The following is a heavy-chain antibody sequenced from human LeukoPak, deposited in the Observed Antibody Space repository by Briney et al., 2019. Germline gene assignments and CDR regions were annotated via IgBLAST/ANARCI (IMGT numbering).Heavy chain of an antibody. CDR1: GGSISSYY. CDR2: IYYSGST. CDR3: ARDTYTHAFDI. J-gene: IGHJ3*02. D-gene: IGHD1-1*01. V-gene: IGHV4-59*01. Sequence: SETLSLTCTVSGGSISSYYWSWIRQPPGKGLEWIGYIYYSGSTNYNPSLKSRVTISVDTSKNQFSLKLSSMTAADTAVYYCARDTYTHAFDIWGQGTMVTVSS.